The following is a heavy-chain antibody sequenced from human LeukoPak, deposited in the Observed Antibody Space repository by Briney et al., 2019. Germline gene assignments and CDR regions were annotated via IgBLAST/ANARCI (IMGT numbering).Heavy chain of an antibody. D-gene: IGHD2-2*01. J-gene: IGHJ5*02. CDR2: INPNSGGT. CDR1: GYTFTGYY. Sequence: ASVKVSCKASGYTFTGYYIHWARQAPGQGLEWMGWINPNSGGTNYAQRFQGRVTMTGDTSVSTAYMELSRLRSDDTAVYYCARELGTTSIHWFDPWGQGTLVTVSS. V-gene: IGHV1-2*02. CDR3: ARELGTTSIHWFDP.